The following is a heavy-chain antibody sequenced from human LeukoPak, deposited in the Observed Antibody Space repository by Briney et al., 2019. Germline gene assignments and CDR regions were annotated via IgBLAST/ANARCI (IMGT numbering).Heavy chain of an antibody. V-gene: IGHV3-7*03. CDR3: AKEGRSLQTY. CDR2: IKEDGTET. Sequence: GGSLRLSRAASGFMFSSNWMSWVRLAPGKGLEWVANIKEDGTETYYVDSVKGRFTISRDNAKNSLYLQMNSLRVEDTAVYYCAKEGRSLQTYWGQGTLVTVSS. J-gene: IGHJ4*02. CDR1: GFMFSSNW. D-gene: IGHD5-24*01.